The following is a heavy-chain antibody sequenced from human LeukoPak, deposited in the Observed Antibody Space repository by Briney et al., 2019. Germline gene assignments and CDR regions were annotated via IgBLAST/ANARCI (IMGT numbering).Heavy chain of an antibody. Sequence: GGSLRLSCAASGFIFSDYGMHWVRQAPGKGLEWVTMVRNDGGDKYYADSVRGRFTISRDNSKNTLYLQMNSLRPEDTAVYYCAKHYYGSGSQEYYFDYWGQGTLVTVSS. D-gene: IGHD3-10*01. CDR2: VRNDGGDK. CDR3: AKHYYGSGSQEYYFDY. J-gene: IGHJ4*02. V-gene: IGHV3-30*02. CDR1: GFIFSDYG.